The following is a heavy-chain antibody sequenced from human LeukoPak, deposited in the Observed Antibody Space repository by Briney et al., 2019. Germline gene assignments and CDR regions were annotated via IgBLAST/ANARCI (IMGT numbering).Heavy chain of an antibody. Sequence: GGSLRLSCAASGFIFDDYGMTWVRQAPGKGLEWVSGINWNGGSTGYGDSVKGRFTISRDNVKNSLYLQMNSLRTEDTALYFCARISTTMIRGVTNWFDPWGQGTLVTVSS. J-gene: IGHJ5*02. D-gene: IGHD3-10*01. CDR1: GFIFDDYG. CDR2: INWNGGST. V-gene: IGHV3-20*04. CDR3: ARISTTMIRGVTNWFDP.